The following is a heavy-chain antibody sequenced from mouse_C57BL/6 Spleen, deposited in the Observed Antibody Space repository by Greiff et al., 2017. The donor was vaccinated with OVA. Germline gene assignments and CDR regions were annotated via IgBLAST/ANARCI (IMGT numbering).Heavy chain of an antibody. CDR2: ISYDGSN. D-gene: IGHD2-5*01. V-gene: IGHV3-6*01. Sequence: ESGPGLVKPSQSLSLTCSVTGYSITSGYYWNWIRQFPGNKLEWMGYISYDGSNNYNPSLKNRISITRDTSKNQFFLKLNSVTTEDTATYYCAGYSNYDFDYWGQGTTLTVSS. J-gene: IGHJ2*01. CDR1: GYSITSGYY. CDR3: AGYSNYDFDY.